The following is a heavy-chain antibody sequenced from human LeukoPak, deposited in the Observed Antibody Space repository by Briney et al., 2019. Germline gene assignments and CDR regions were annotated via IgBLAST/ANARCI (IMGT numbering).Heavy chain of an antibody. CDR2: IKQDGSEK. D-gene: IGHD5-24*01. CDR3: ERDGGDGYKRYFDY. J-gene: IGHJ4*02. Sequence: GGSLRLSCAASGFTFSSYWMSWVRQAPGKGLEWVANIKQDGSEKYYVDSVKGRFTISTDNAKNSLYLQMNSLRAEDTAVHYCERDGGDGYKRYFDYWGQGNLVTVSS. V-gene: IGHV3-7*01. CDR1: GFTFSSYW.